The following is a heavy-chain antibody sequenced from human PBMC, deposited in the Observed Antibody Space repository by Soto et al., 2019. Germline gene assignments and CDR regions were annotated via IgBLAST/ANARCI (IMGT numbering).Heavy chain of an antibody. Sequence: GGSLRLSCAASGFTFSSYGMHWVRQAPGKGLEWVAVISYDGSNKYYADSVKGRFTISRDNSKNTLYLQMNSLRAEDTAVYYCAKDNLRGVVGATNGNYFDYWGQGTLVTVSS. CDR1: GFTFSSYG. V-gene: IGHV3-30*18. CDR3: AKDNLRGVVGATNGNYFDY. CDR2: ISYDGSNK. J-gene: IGHJ4*02. D-gene: IGHD1-26*01.